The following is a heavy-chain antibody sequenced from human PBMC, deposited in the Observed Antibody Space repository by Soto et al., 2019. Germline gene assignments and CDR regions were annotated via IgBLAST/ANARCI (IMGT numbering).Heavy chain of an antibody. CDR2: INSSGDST. CDR1: GFTFSSYA. D-gene: IGHD1-26*01. V-gene: IGHV3-23*01. CDR3: AQRRWVGYGMAV. Sequence: EVQLLESGGGLVQPGGSLRLSCAASGFTFSSYAMSWVRQAPGKGLEWVSTINSSGDSTYYADSVKGRFTISRDNSKKTLFLQMNSLKAEDPAVCYWAQRRWVGYGMAVWGQGAAVSVSS. J-gene: IGHJ6*02.